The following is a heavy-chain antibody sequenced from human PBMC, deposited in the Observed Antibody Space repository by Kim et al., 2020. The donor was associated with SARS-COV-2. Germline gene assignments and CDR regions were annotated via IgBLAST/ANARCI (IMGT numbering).Heavy chain of an antibody. Sequence: SVKVSCKASGGTFSSYAISWVRQAPGQGLEWMGGIIPIFGTANYAQKFQGRVTITADESTSTAYMELSSLRSEDTAVYYCARDRESSYSWSLGPMDVWGQGTTVTVSS. CDR3: ARDRESSYSWSLGPMDV. CDR2: IIPIFGTA. V-gene: IGHV1-69*13. D-gene: IGHD6-13*01. J-gene: IGHJ6*02. CDR1: GGTFSSYA.